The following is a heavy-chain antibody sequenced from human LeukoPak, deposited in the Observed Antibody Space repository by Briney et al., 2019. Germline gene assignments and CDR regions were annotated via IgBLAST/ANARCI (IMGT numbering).Heavy chain of an antibody. Sequence: SVKVSCKASGFTFTSSAMQWVRQARGQRLEWIGWIVVGSGNTNYAQKFQERVTITRDMSTSTAYMELSSLRSEDTAVYYCASSRYLWFGESDLPYRRDAFDIWGQGTMVTVSS. D-gene: IGHD3-10*01. CDR3: ASSRYLWFGESDLPYRRDAFDI. CDR2: IVVGSGNT. V-gene: IGHV1-58*02. CDR1: GFTFTSSA. J-gene: IGHJ3*02.